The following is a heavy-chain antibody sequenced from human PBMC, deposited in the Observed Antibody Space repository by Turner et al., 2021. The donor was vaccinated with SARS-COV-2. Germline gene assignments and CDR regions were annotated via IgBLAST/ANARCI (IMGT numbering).Heavy chain of an antibody. Sequence: QLQLQESGPGLVKPSETLSLTCSVSGFSITTYYWSWIRQPPGKGLEYIGYISHRGTTHYDPSLRGRVTISIDMSKNQFSLQLNSVTAADTAVYYCARLSAAALDPWGQGTLVTVFS. J-gene: IGHJ5*02. V-gene: IGHV4-59*08. CDR3: ARLSAAALDP. D-gene: IGHD6-13*01. CDR2: ISHRGTT. CDR1: GFSITTYY.